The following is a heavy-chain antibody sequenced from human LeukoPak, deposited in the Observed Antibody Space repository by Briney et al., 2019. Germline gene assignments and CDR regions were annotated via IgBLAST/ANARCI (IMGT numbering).Heavy chain of an antibody. Sequence: SETLSLTCTVSGGSISSGGYYWSWIRQPPGKGLEWIGYIYHSGSTYYNPSLKSRVTISVDTSKNQFSLKLSSVTAADTAVYYCARDKVKYGDLYYWGQGTLVTVSS. J-gene: IGHJ4*02. CDR3: ARDKVKYGDLYY. V-gene: IGHV4-30-2*01. CDR2: IYHSGST. CDR1: GGSISSGGYY. D-gene: IGHD4-17*01.